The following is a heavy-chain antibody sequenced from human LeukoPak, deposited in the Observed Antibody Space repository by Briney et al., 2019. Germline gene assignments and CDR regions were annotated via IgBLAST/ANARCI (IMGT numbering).Heavy chain of an antibody. CDR2: IKQDGNEK. J-gene: IGHJ6*03. V-gene: IGHV3-7*01. CDR3: ARAMRVVVPAAMRSYYYYMDV. CDR1: GFTFSSYW. D-gene: IGHD2-2*01. Sequence: PGGSLRLSCAASGFTFSSYWMSWVRQAPGRGLEWVANIKQDGNEKYYVDSVKGRFTISRDNAKNSLYLQMNSLRAEDTAVYYCARAMRVVVPAAMRSYYYYMDVWGKGTTVTISS.